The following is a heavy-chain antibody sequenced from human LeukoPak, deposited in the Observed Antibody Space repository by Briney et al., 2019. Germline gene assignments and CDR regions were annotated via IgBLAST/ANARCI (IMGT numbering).Heavy chain of an antibody. J-gene: IGHJ4*02. CDR3: AREVSGTFDY. CDR1: GGSISSGDYY. D-gene: IGHD5/OR15-5a*01. CDR2: IYYSGST. Sequence: SETLSLTCTVSGGSISSGDYYWSWIRQPPGKGLEWIGYIYYSGSTYYNPSLKSRVTISVDTSKNQFSLKLSSVTAEDTAVYYCAREVSGTFDYGAQGTRVTVST. V-gene: IGHV4-30-4*01.